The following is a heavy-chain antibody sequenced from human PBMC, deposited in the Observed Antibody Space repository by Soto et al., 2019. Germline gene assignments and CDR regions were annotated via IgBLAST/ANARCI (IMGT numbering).Heavy chain of an antibody. J-gene: IGHJ1*01. CDR1: GYTFTSYA. CDR2: INAGNGNT. D-gene: IGHD3-10*01. Sequence: QVQLVQSGAEVKKPGASVKVSCKASGYTFTSYAMHWVRQAPGQRLEWMGWINAGNGNTKYSQKFQGRVTITRDTSASTAYMKLSSLRSEDTAVYYCAKAMVRGVTHLQHWGQGTLVTVSS. CDR3: AKAMVRGVTHLQH. V-gene: IGHV1-3*01.